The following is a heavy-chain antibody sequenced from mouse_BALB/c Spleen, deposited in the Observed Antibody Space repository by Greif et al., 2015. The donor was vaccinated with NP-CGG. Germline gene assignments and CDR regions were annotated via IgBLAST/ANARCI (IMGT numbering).Heavy chain of an antibody. CDR2: IYPGDGDT. CDR1: GYAFSSYW. V-gene: IGHV1-80*01. CDR3: AREGITTASWFAY. Sequence: VRLQQSGAELVRPGSSVKISCKASGYAFSSYWMNWVKQRPGQGLEWIGQIYPGDGDTNYNGKFKGKATLTADKSSSTAYMQLSSLTSEDSAVYFCAREGITTASWFAYWGQGTLVTVSA. J-gene: IGHJ3*01. D-gene: IGHD1-2*01.